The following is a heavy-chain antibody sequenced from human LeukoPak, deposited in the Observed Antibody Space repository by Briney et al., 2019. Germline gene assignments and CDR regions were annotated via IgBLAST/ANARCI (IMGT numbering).Heavy chain of an antibody. J-gene: IGHJ6*03. Sequence: GGSLRLSCAASGFTFSIYGMHCVRQAPGKGGEWGGVICDDGSNKYYADSVKGRFTISRDNYKNTLYLQMNSLRAEDTAVYYCAKATNYDFWSGYPEYYYMDVWGKGTTVTVSS. V-gene: IGHV3-33*06. CDR3: AKATNYDFWSGYPEYYYMDV. D-gene: IGHD3-3*01. CDR1: GFTFSIYG. CDR2: ICDDGSNK.